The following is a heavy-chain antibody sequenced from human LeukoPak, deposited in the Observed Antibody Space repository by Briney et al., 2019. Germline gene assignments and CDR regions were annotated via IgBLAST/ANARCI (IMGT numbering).Heavy chain of an antibody. CDR1: GFTFSSYG. V-gene: IGHV3-30*18. J-gene: IGHJ4*02. CDR2: ISYDGSNK. Sequence: GRSLRLSCAASGFTFSSYGMHWVRQAPGKGLEWVAVISYDGSNKYYADSVKGRFTISRDNSKNTLHLQMNSLRAEDTAVYYCAKVTHDYGDYWGQGTLVTVSS. CDR3: AKVTHDYGDY.